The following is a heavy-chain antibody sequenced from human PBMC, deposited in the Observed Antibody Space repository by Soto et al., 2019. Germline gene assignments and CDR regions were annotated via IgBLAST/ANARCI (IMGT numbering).Heavy chain of an antibody. J-gene: IGHJ4*02. CDR2: ISHSGTS. V-gene: IGHV4-34*01. D-gene: IGHD4-4*01. CDR1: GGSLSAYY. CDR3: ARGEAYSNYQSL. Sequence: KPSETLSLTCAVYGGSLSAYYWSWVRQTPGKGLEWIGEISHSGTSNYNPSLKSRVTISADMSKNQFFLKLNSVTAADTAVYYCARGEAYSNYQSLWGQGTLVTVSS.